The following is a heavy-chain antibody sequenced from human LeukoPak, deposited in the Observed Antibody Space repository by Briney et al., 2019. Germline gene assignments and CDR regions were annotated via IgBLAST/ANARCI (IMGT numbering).Heavy chain of an antibody. CDR2: ISGSGGST. J-gene: IGHJ4*02. CDR3: AKAAKIPSYGDYPPDY. Sequence: PGGSLRLSCAASGFTFSSYAMSWVRQAPGKGLEWVSAISGSGGSTYHADSVKGRFTISRDNSKNTLYLQMNSLRAEDTAVYYCAKAAKIPSYGDYPPDYWGQGTLVTVSS. V-gene: IGHV3-23*01. D-gene: IGHD4-17*01. CDR1: GFTFSSYA.